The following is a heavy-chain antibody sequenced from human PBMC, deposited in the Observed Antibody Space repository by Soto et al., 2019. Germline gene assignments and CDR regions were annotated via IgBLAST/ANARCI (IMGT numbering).Heavy chain of an antibody. CDR1: GGTFSSYT. CDR3: ARESFGLVPKAFDI. CDR2: IIPILGIA. D-gene: IGHD3-3*01. V-gene: IGHV1-69*02. Sequence: QVQLVQSGAEVKKPGSSVKVSCKASGGTFSSYTISWVRQAPGQGLEWMGRIIPILGIANYAQKFQGRVTITADKSTSTAYMELSSLRSEDTAVYYCARESFGLVPKAFDILGQGTMVTVSS. J-gene: IGHJ3*02.